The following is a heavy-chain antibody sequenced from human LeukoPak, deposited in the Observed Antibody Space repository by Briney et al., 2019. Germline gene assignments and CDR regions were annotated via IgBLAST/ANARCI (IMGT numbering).Heavy chain of an antibody. CDR3: AKDPGGPYYYDSSGYLDY. D-gene: IGHD3-22*01. CDR2: ISYDGSNK. J-gene: IGHJ4*02. Sequence: QSGGSLRLSCAASGFTFSSYGMHWVRQAPGKGLEWVAVISYDGSNKYYADSVKGRLTISRYNSKNTLYLQMNSLRAEDTAVYYCAKDPGGPYYYDSSGYLDYWGQGTLVTVSS. V-gene: IGHV3-30*18. CDR1: GFTFSSYG.